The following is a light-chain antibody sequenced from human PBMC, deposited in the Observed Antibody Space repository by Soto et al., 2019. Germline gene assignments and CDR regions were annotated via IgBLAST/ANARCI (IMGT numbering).Light chain of an antibody. J-gene: IGKJ4*01. Sequence: EIVMTQSPATLSVSPGERATLSCRASRSVSSNLAWYQQRPGQAPRLLIYGASSRATGIPDRFSGSGSGTDFTLTISRLEPEDFAVYYCQQYGSSPLLTFGGGTKV. V-gene: IGKV3-20*01. CDR2: GAS. CDR1: RSVSSN. CDR3: QQYGSSPLLT.